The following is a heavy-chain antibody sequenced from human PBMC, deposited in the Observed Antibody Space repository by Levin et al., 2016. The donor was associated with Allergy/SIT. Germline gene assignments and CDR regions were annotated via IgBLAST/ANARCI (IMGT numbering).Heavy chain of an antibody. D-gene: IGHD3-3*01. CDR3: ARVALGGTSYDFWRYYMDV. Sequence: ASVKVSCKASGYTFTSYGISWVRQAPGQGLEWMGWISAYNGNTNYAQKLQGRVTMTTDTSTSTAYMELRSLRSDDTAVYYCARVALGGTSYDFWRYYMDVWGKGTTVTVSS. V-gene: IGHV1-18*01. CDR1: GYTFTSYG. J-gene: IGHJ6*03. CDR2: ISAYNGNT.